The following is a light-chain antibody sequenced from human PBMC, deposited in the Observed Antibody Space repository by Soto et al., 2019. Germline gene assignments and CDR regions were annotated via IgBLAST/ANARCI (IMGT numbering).Light chain of an antibody. Sequence: DIVMTQSPGSLAVSLGERATINCKSSQSVLYTSHNKNYLAWYQQKPGQPPKLLIYWASTRESGVPDRFSGSGSGTDFTLTISSLQAEDVAIYYCQQYYSSPPTFGQGTKVEIK. J-gene: IGKJ1*01. CDR1: QSVLYTSHNKNY. CDR2: WAS. CDR3: QQYYSSPPT. V-gene: IGKV4-1*01.